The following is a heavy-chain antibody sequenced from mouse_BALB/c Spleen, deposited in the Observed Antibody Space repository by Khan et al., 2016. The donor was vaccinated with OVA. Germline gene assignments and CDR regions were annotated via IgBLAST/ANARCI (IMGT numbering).Heavy chain of an antibody. V-gene: IGHV1-20*02. CDR3: ARIYGSDFDY. Sequence: EVQLQESGPELVKPGASVKISCKASGYSFTGYFMHWVMQSHGKSLDWIGRINPHIGETFYNQKFKGKAKLTVDESSSTAHMELRSLASEDSAVYFCARIYGSDFDYWGQGTTLTVSS. J-gene: IGHJ2*01. D-gene: IGHD1-1*01. CDR2: INPHIGET. CDR1: GYSFTGYF.